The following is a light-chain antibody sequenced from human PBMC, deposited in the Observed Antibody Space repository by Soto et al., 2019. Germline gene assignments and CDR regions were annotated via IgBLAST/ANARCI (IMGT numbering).Light chain of an antibody. CDR2: EVT. J-gene: IGLJ2*01. CDR3: TSYTSSSTLV. V-gene: IGLV2-14*01. CDR1: SSDVGGYNS. Sequence: QSALTQPASVSGSPGQSITISCTGTSSDVGGYNSVSWYQQQPGKAPKLMIYEVTNRPSGVSNRFSGSKSGNTASLTISGLQAEDEADYYSTSYTSSSTLVFGGGTKLTVL.